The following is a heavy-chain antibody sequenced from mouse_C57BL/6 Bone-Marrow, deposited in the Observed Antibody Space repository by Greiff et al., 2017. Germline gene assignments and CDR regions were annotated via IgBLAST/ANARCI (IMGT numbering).Heavy chain of an antibody. CDR3: AGAGPWVAY. CDR1: GYTFTSYW. V-gene: IGHV1-55*01. J-gene: IGHJ3*01. CDR2: LYPGSGST. Sequence: QVQLQQPGAELVKPGASVKMSCKASGYTFTSYWITWVKQRPGQGLEWIGDLYPGSGSTNYNEKFKSKATLTVDTASSTAYMQLSSLTSEVSAVYYCAGAGPWVAYWGQGTLVTVSA.